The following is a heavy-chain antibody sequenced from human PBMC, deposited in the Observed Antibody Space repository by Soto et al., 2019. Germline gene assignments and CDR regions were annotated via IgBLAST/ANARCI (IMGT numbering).Heavy chain of an antibody. CDR2: IYYSGST. CDR3: ARDRGLPDYYFGTDV. CDR1: GGSLSSGDYY. V-gene: IGHV4-30-4*01. J-gene: IGHJ6*02. D-gene: IGHD3-16*01. Sequence: PSETLSLTCTVSGGSLSSGDYYWSWIRQPPGKGLGWIGYIYYSGSTYYNPSLKSRVTISVDTSKNQFSLKLSSVTAADTAVYYCARDRGLPDYYFGTDVWGQGTTVTVSS.